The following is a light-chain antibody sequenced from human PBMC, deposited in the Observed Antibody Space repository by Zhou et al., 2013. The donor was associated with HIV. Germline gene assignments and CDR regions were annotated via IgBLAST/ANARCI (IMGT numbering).Light chain of an antibody. V-gene: IGKV1-39*01. J-gene: IGKJ4*01. CDR1: QDISNY. CDR3: QQTYSTPFALT. Sequence: DIQMTQSPSSLSASVGDRVTITCQASQDISNYLNWYQQKPGKAPKLLIYDASNLETGVPSRFSGSGSGTDFTLTISSLQPEDFATYYCQQTYSTPFALTFGGGSKVEIK. CDR2: DAS.